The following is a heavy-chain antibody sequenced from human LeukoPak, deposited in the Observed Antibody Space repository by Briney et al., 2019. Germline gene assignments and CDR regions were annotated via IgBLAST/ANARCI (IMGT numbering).Heavy chain of an antibody. CDR1: GGSISSSNW. D-gene: IGHD6-19*01. CDR3: AREGWME. V-gene: IGHV4-4*02. J-gene: IGHJ4*02. CDR2: IYHSGST. Sequence: PSETLSLTCAVSGGSISSSNWWSWVRQPPGKGLEWIGEIYHSGSTNYNPSLKSRVTMSVDTSKDQFSLKLSSVTAADTAVYYCAREGWMEWGQGTLVTVSS.